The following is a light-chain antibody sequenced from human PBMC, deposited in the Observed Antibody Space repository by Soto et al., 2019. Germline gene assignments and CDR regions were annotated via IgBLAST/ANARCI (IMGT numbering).Light chain of an antibody. J-gene: IGKJ2*01. Sequence: DIQMTQSPSTLSASVGDRVTITCLASQSISSWLAWYQQKPGKAPKLLIYKASILESGVPSRFSGSGSGTEFSLTISSLQPDDFATYYCQQYNSPYTFGQGTKLEIK. CDR2: KAS. V-gene: IGKV1-5*03. CDR3: QQYNSPYT. CDR1: QSISSW.